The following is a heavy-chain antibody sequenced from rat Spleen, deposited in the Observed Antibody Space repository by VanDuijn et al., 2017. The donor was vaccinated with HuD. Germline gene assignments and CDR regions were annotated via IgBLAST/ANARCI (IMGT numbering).Heavy chain of an antibody. Sequence: EVQLVESGGGLVQPGRSMKLSCAASGLSFSDHYVAWVRQAPTKGLEWVATINYDGSSTFYRDSVRDRFTISRDNAKSTLYLQMDSLKSEDTATYYCVRHGRGKITYYYVLDAWGQGASVTVSS. J-gene: IGHJ4*01. V-gene: IGHV5-7*01. CDR1: GLSFSDHY. D-gene: IGHD4-5*01. CDR2: INYDGSST. CDR3: VRHGRGKITYYYVLDA.